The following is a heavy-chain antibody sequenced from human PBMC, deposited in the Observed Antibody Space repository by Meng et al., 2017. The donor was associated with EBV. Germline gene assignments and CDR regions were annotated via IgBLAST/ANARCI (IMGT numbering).Heavy chain of an antibody. J-gene: IGHJ4*02. CDR2: INPNSGGT. Sequence: VHVVQSGAEVKKPGASVKVSCTASGYTFTGYYMHWVRQAPGQGLEWMGRINPNSGGTNYAQKFQGRVTMTRDTSISTAYMELSRLRSDDTAVYYCARVGIAVAGTGDYWGQGTLVTASS. D-gene: IGHD6-19*01. CDR1: GYTFTGYY. V-gene: IGHV1-2*06. CDR3: ARVGIAVAGTGDY.